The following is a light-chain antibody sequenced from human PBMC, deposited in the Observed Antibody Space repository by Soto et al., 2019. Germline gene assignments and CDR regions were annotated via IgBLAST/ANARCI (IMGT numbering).Light chain of an antibody. CDR1: PTISNY. CDR2: GAS. Sequence: IQVNPSSSSPSAFVGGRGPNTFRGSPTISNYLNWYQQKPGKAPNLLIYGASSLQSGVPARFSGSGSGTDFTLNISSLQPEDFATYYCQQTYSAAWTFGQGTKVEIK. J-gene: IGKJ1*01. V-gene: IGKV1-39*01. CDR3: QQTYSAAWT.